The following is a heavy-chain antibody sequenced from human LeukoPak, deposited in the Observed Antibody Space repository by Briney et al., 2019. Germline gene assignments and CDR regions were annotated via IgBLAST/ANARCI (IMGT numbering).Heavy chain of an antibody. J-gene: IGHJ4*02. D-gene: IGHD5-18*01. CDR2: ISSSSSTI. CDR3: ARDLHSYGY. V-gene: IGHV3-48*01. Sequence: GESLGLSCAASGFTFSSYSMNWVRQAPGKGLEWVSYISSSSSTIYYADSVKGRFTISRDNAKNSLYLQMNGLRAEDTAVYYCARDLHSYGYWGQGTLVTVSS. CDR1: GFTFSSYS.